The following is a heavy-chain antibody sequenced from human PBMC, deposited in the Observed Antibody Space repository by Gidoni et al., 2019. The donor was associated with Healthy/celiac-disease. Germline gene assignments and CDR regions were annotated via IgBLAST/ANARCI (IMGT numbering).Heavy chain of an antibody. J-gene: IGHJ1*01. Sequence: QVQLVQSEAEVKKPGASVQVSCKASGNTFTSYGISWVRQAPGQGLEWMGWISGYNGNTKYAQKLQGRVTMTTDTSTSTAYMELRSLRSDDTAVYYCATDRSGYWSEYFQHWGQGTLVTVSS. CDR3: ATDRSGYWSEYFQH. V-gene: IGHV1-18*04. CDR2: ISGYNGNT. D-gene: IGHD3-22*01. CDR1: GNTFTSYG.